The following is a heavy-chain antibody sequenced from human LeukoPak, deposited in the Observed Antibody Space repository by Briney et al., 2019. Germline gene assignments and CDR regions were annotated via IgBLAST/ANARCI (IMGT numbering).Heavy chain of an antibody. CDR1: GFTFSSYG. D-gene: IGHD3-22*01. V-gene: IGHV3-30*03. J-gene: IGHJ3*02. CDR2: ISYDGSNK. Sequence: GRSLRLSCAASGFTFSSYGMHWVRQAPGKGLEWVAVISYDGSNKYYADSVKGRFTISRDNSKNTLYLQMNSLRAEDTAVYYCARDYYDSSGGDAFDIWGQGTMVTVSS. CDR3: ARDYYDSSGGDAFDI.